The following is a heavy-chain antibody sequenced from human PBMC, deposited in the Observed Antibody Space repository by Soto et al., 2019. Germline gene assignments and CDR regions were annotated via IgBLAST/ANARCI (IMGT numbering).Heavy chain of an antibody. V-gene: IGHV3-23*01. Sequence: VGSLRLSCAASGFTFSSYAMSWVRQAPGKGLEWVSAISGSGGSTYYADSVKGRFTISRDNSKNTLYLQMNSLRAEDTAVYYCAKKARQYYYDSSGYYYDYWGQGTLVTVSS. CDR2: ISGSGGST. J-gene: IGHJ4*02. CDR1: GFTFSSYA. CDR3: AKKARQYYYDSSGYYYDY. D-gene: IGHD3-22*01.